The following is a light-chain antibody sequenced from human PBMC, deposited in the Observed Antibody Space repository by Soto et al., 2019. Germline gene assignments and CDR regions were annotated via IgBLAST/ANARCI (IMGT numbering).Light chain of an antibody. CDR1: QSLVYSDGNTY. V-gene: IGKV2-30*01. Sequence: DIAMTQSPLSLPVTLGQPASISCRSSQSLVYSDGNTYLNWFQQRPGQSPRRLIYLGSNRASGVPDRFSGSGSGTDFTLKISRVEAEDVGVYYCMQALQTLTFGQGTKVDIK. J-gene: IGKJ1*01. CDR2: LGS. CDR3: MQALQTLT.